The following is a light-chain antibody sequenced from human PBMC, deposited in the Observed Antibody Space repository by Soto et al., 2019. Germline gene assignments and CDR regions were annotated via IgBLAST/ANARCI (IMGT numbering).Light chain of an antibody. CDR1: SIDVGGYIY. V-gene: IGLV2-14*01. CDR3: SSYTSPITWV. CDR2: SVS. J-gene: IGLJ3*02. Sequence: LTRPPSVSGSPGQWITISCTGTSIDVGGYIYVSLYQRHPGKAPKLKGYSVSNRRAWFSNRFSGSKSENTAALTIAGLQAEDEADYYGSSYTSPITWVCGWGTMVTVL.